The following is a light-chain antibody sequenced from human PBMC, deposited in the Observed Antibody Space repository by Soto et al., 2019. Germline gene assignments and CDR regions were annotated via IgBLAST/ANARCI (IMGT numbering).Light chain of an antibody. Sequence: EVVLTQSPGTLSLSPGERAPLSCRASQSVSSSLAWYQQKPGLAPTLLISDASSRASGVPDRFTGGGSGTEFTLTIRRLEPEDFALYYCQQYGGSPISFGLGTRLEIK. V-gene: IGKV3-20*01. CDR1: QSVSSS. CDR3: QQYGGSPIS. CDR2: DAS. J-gene: IGKJ5*01.